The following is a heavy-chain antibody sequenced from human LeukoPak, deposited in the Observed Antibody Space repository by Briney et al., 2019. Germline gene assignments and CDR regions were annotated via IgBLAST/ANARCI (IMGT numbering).Heavy chain of an antibody. J-gene: IGHJ6*02. Sequence: SETLSLTCTVSGGSISSNSYYWGWIRQPPGKGLEWIGTIYYSGSNYYNPSLKSRVTISVDTSKNQFSLKLSSVTAADTAVYFCARRVKWSFGLDVWGQGTTVTVSS. CDR3: ARRVKWSFGLDV. CDR1: GGSISSNSYY. CDR2: IYYSGSN. V-gene: IGHV4-39*01. D-gene: IGHD2-8*01.